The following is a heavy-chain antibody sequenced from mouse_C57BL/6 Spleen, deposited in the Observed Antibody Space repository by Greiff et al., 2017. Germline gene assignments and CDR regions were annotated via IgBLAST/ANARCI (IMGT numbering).Heavy chain of an antibody. CDR1: GFTFSDYY. D-gene: IGHD2-1*01. CDR2: INYDGSST. CDR3: ARGGKGNPWFAY. Sequence: EVMLVESEGGLVQPGSSMKLSCTASGFTFSDYYMAWVRQVPEKGLEWVANINYDGSSTYYLDSLKSCFIISRDNAKNILYLQMSSLKSEDTATYYCARGGKGNPWFAYWGQGTLVTVSA. V-gene: IGHV5-16*01. J-gene: IGHJ3*01.